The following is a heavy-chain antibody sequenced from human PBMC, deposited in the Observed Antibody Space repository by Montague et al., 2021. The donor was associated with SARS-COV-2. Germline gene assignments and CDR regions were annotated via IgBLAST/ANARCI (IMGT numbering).Heavy chain of an antibody. D-gene: IGHD1-26*01. J-gene: IGHJ4*02. Sequence: SETLSLTCTVSGGSISPYYWSWIRQPPGKGLEWMGNIYYTGSTXXXSSXXXRLTISVDTSENKFSLNVTSVTPADTAVYYCARVGWELRVGDYYFDYWGQGTLVTVSS. CDR3: ARVGWELRVGDYYFDY. CDR1: GGSISPYY. V-gene: IGHV4-59*01. CDR2: IYYTGST.